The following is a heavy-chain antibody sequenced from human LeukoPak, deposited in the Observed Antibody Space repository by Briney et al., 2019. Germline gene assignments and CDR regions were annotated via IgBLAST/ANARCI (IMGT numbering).Heavy chain of an antibody. D-gene: IGHD5-18*01. J-gene: IGHJ4*02. CDR1: GGTFSSYA. Sequence: SVKVSCKASGGTFSSYAISWVRQAPGQGLEWMGGIIPIFGTANYAQKFQGRVTITADESTSTAYMELSSLRSEDTAVYYCAKGKSGYTYGTHYFDYWGQGTLVTVSS. CDR3: AKGKSGYTYGTHYFDY. CDR2: IIPIFGTA. V-gene: IGHV1-69*13.